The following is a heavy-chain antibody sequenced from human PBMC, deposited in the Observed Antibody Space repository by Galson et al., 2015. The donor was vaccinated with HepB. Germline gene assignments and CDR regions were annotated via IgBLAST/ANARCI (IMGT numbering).Heavy chain of an antibody. CDR3: AHRLDYAGGWDTGYLDH. Sequence: ALVKPTQTLTLTCTFSGFSLTASPVGVGWIRQPPGEALEWLAVIYWDDDKRYNPNLKTRLAITKDTSKNQVVLTMTNMDPVDTATDFCAHRLDYAGGWDTGYLDHWGRGILVTVSS. V-gene: IGHV2-5*02. CDR1: GFSLTASPVG. CDR2: IYWDDDK. J-gene: IGHJ4*02. D-gene: IGHD2-2*01.